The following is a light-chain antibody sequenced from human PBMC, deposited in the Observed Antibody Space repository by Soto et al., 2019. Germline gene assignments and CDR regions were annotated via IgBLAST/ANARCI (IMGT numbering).Light chain of an antibody. CDR2: SAS. CDR3: QQYNNWPPGT. Sequence: VVMTQSPATLSVSPGERATLSCRASQSISDRLAWYHQRPGQAPRLLIYSASARATGVPARFSGSGSGTEFTLTISSLQSEDFAVYYCQQYNNWPPGTFGQGTKVDIK. CDR1: QSISDR. V-gene: IGKV3-15*01. J-gene: IGKJ1*01.